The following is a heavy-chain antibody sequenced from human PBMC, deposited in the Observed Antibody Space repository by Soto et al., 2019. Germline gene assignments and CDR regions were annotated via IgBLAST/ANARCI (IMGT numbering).Heavy chain of an antibody. V-gene: IGHV4-31*03. D-gene: IGHD3-16*02. J-gene: IGHJ4*02. CDR1: GVTVSSDAYY. CDR2: IYHTGST. CDR3: ARYRFSGNKWSKFDY. Sequence: QVQLLQSGPGLVKASQTLSLTCTVSGVTVSSDAYYWSWIRQHPGKGLEWIGNIYHTGSTYYSPSIKSRVAISLDTSKNQFSLTLTSVTAADTAVYYCARYRFSGNKWSKFDYWGQGTLVTVSS.